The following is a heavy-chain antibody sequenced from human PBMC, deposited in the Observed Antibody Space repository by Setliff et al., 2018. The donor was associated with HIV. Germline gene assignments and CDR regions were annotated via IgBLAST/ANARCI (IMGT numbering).Heavy chain of an antibody. V-gene: IGHV4-39*02. J-gene: IGHJ4*02. D-gene: IGHD2-15*01. CDR1: GGSITRSTYY. Sequence: SETLSLTCTVSGGSITRSTYYWGWIRQPPGKGLEWIGTVHYTGNTYHNPSLKSRVTISVEVSKNQISLKLTAVTAADSAVYYCAREADGIDFWGQGTLVTVSS. CDR2: VHYTGNT. CDR3: AREADGIDF.